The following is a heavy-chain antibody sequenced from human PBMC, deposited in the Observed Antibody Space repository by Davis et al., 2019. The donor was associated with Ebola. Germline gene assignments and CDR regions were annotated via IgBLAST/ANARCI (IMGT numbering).Heavy chain of an antibody. J-gene: IGHJ3*02. CDR1: GYDFTTYW. D-gene: IGHD2-8*02. V-gene: IGHV5-51*01. CDR2: IYTGDSDT. CDR3: ASLRRTITGMDDAFDI. Sequence: GESLKISCRGSGYDFTTYWIGWVRQMPGKGLEWMGIIYTGDSDTRYSPSFRGQVIISADKSIKTAFLQWSSLKASDTAMYYCASLRRTITGMDDAFDIWGQGTMVTVSS.